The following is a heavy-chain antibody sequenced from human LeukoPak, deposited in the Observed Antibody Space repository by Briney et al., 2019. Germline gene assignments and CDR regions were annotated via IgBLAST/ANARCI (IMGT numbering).Heavy chain of an antibody. V-gene: IGHV1-2*02. CDR2: INPNSGGT. J-gene: IGHJ3*02. CDR3: AILWFGEAFAFDI. Sequence: ASVKDSCKASGYTFTGYYMHWVRQAPGQGLEWMGWINPNSGGTNYAQKFQGRVTMTRDTSIGTAYMELSRLRSDDTAVYYCAILWFGEAFAFDIWGQGTMVTVSS. CDR1: GYTFTGYY. D-gene: IGHD3-10*01.